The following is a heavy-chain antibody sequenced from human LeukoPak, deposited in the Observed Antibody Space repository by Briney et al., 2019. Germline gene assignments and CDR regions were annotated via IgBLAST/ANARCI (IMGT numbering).Heavy chain of an antibody. D-gene: IGHD4-17*01. Sequence: KPGGSLRLFCAASGFTFSSYSMNWVRQSPGKGLEWVSSISSSSSYIYYADSVKGRFTISRDNAKNSLYLQMNSLRAEDTAVYYCARDAPDGGYLFDYWGQGTLVTVSS. CDR2: ISSSSSYI. CDR1: GFTFSSYS. CDR3: ARDAPDGGYLFDY. J-gene: IGHJ4*02. V-gene: IGHV3-21*01.